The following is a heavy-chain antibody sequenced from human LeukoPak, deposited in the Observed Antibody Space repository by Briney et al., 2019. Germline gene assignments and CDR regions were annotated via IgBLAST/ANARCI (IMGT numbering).Heavy chain of an antibody. V-gene: IGHV3-33*06. CDR2: IWYDGSNK. CDR1: GFTFDDYA. D-gene: IGHD3-10*01. Sequence: PGGSLRLSCAASGFTFDDYAMHWVSQAPGKGMEWVAVIWYDGSNKYYGDSVKGRFTISRDTSKNTLSLQVDSLRAEDTDVYYCAKDRYGSGSYIDYWGQGTLVTVSS. CDR3: AKDRYGSGSYIDY. J-gene: IGHJ4*02.